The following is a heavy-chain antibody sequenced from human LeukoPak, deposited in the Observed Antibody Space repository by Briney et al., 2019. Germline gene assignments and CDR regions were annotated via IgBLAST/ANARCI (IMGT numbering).Heavy chain of an antibody. CDR2: ISGSGGST. D-gene: IGHD5-18*01. J-gene: IGHJ4*02. CDR3: AKDSRGYREMLVPFDY. V-gene: IGHV3-23*01. CDR1: GFTFSSYA. Sequence: PGGSLRLSCAASGFTFSSYAMSWVRQAPGKGLEWVSAISGSGGSTYYADSVKGRFTISRDNSKNTLYLQMNSLRAEDTAVYYCAKDSRGYREMLVPFDYWGQGTLVTVSS.